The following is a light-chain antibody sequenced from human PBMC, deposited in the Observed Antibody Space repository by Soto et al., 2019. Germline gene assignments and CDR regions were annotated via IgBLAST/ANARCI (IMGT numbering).Light chain of an antibody. J-gene: IGLJ2*01. CDR3: SSYTSSSTPHVV. CDR1: SSDVGGYNY. CDR2: DVS. V-gene: IGLV2-14*01. Sequence: QSALTQPASVSGSPGQSITISCTGTSSDVGGYNYVSWYQKYPGKAPKLMIYDVSNRPSGVSNRFSGSKSGNTASLTISGLQAEDEADYYCSSYTSSSTPHVVFGGGTKVTVL.